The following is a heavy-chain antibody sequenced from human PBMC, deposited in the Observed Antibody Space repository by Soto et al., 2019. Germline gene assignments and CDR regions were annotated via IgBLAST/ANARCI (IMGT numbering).Heavy chain of an antibody. Sequence: SGPTLVNPTETLTLTCTVSGFSLNNTRMGVSWMRQPPGKTLEWLAHIFSNAEQSYSTSLETRLTISRDTSKGQVVLTMTNMDPVDTATYYCARTRGYLEAFDYWGQGTMVTVSS. CDR2: IFSNAEQ. J-gene: IGHJ4*02. D-gene: IGHD6-13*01. V-gene: IGHV2-26*01. CDR3: ARTRGYLEAFDY. CDR1: GFSLNNTRMG.